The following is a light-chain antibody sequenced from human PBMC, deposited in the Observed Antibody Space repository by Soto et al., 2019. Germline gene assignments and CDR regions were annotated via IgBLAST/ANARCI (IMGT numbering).Light chain of an antibody. V-gene: IGLV1-40*01. CDR3: LSFDSSLSVV. CDR2: GNT. Sequence: QAVVTQPPSVSGAPGQRVTISCTGGSSNIGAGYDVHWYQQLPGRAPKLLIYGNTNRPSGVPDRFSGSKSGTSASLAITGLQAEDEADYYCLSFDSSLSVVFGGGTKVTVL. CDR1: SSNIGAGYD. J-gene: IGLJ2*01.